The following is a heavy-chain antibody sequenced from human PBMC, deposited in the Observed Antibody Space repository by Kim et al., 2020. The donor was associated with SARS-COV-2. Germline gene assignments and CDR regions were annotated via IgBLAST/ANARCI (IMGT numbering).Heavy chain of an antibody. CDR1: GYTFTSYG. J-gene: IGHJ6*02. CDR2: ISAYNGNT. D-gene: IGHD2-15*01. Sequence: ASVKVSCKASGYTFTSYGISWVRQAPGQGLEWMGWISAYNGNTNYAQKLQGRVTMTTDTSTSTAYMELRSLRSDDTAVYYCARDSVVVVADTWDYYYGMDVWGQGTTVTVSS. CDR3: ARDSVVVVADTWDYYYGMDV. V-gene: IGHV1-18*01.